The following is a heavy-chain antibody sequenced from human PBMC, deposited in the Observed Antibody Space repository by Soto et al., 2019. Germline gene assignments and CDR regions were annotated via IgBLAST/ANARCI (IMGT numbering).Heavy chain of an antibody. D-gene: IGHD2-15*01. CDR2: IYYSGST. CDR3: ASTPCSGGSCPENNWFAP. J-gene: IGHJ5*02. CDR1: GASISSGGYY. V-gene: IGHV4-31*03. Sequence: SETLSLTCTVSGASISSGGYYWTWIRQHPGKGLEWIGYIYYSGSTYSNPSLKSRVTISVDTSKNQFSLKLSSVTAADTAVYYCASTPCSGGSCPENNWFAPWGQGTLVTVSS.